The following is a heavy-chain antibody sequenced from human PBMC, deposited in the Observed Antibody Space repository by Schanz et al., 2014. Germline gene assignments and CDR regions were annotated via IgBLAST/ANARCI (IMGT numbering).Heavy chain of an antibody. V-gene: IGHV4-31*03. Sequence: QVQLQESGPGLVKPSQTLSLTCTVSGGSVSSGGDYWSWIRQHPGKGLEWIGFISYSGSTYYNPSLKSRVTISVDTSKNQFSLNLSSETAADTAVDYCARDRGHGDLPGDIWGQGTMVTVSS. J-gene: IGHJ3*02. CDR2: ISYSGST. CDR3: ARDRGHGDLPGDI. D-gene: IGHD4-17*01. CDR1: GGSVSSGGDY.